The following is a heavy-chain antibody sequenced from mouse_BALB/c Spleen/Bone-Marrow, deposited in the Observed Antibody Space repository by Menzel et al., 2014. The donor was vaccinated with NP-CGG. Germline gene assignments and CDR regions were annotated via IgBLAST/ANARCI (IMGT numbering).Heavy chain of an antibody. D-gene: IGHD2-14*01. CDR3: ARDVYRNDEYAMDY. CDR2: MWGDGNT. J-gene: IGHJ4*01. V-gene: IGHV2-6-7*01. CDR1: GFSLTGYG. Sequence: VMLVESGPGLVAPSQSLSITCTVSGFSLTGYGINWVRQPPGKGLEWLGMMWGDGNTDYNSALKSRLGISKDNSKSQVFLKMNSLQTDDTARYYCARDVYRNDEYAMDYWGQGTSVTVSS.